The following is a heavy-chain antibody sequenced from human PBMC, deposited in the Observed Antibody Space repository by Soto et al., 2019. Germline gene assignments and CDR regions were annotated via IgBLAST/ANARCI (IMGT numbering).Heavy chain of an antibody. Sequence: PSETLSLTCTVSGGSISSYYWSWIRQPPGKGLEWIGYIYYSGSTNYNPSLKSRVTISVGTSKNQFSLKLSSVTAADTAVHYCARNHHPYYYGSGSYFDYFDYWGQGTLVTVS. CDR2: IYYSGST. D-gene: IGHD3-10*01. CDR1: GGSISSYY. J-gene: IGHJ4*02. CDR3: ARNHHPYYYGSGSYFDYFDY. V-gene: IGHV4-59*01.